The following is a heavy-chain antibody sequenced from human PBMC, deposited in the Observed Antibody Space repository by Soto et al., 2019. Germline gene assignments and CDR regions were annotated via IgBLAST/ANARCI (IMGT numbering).Heavy chain of an antibody. V-gene: IGHV1-46*01. D-gene: IGHD2-15*01. Sequence: ASVKVSCKASGYTFTSYYMHWVRQAPGQGLEWMGIINPSGGSTSYAQKFQGRVTMTRDTSTSTVYMELSSLRSEDTAVYYCARVIAEDIVVVVAPFDPWGQGTLVTVSS. CDR2: INPSGGST. CDR1: GYTFTSYY. CDR3: ARVIAEDIVVVVAPFDP. J-gene: IGHJ5*02.